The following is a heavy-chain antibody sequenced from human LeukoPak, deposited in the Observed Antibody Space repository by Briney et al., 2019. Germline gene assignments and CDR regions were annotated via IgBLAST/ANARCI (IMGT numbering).Heavy chain of an antibody. Sequence: SETLSLTCSVSVVSVGSAGYYWTWIRQLPGKGLEWIGYVYYSGHSNYNPILKSRVTMSLDPSNNQFSLKLSSVTAADTAVYYCARSQSQSGSYRYYFAYWGQGTLVAVSS. CDR1: VVSVGSAGYY. CDR3: ARSQSQSGSYRYYFAY. V-gene: IGHV4-61*08. CDR2: VYYSGHS. D-gene: IGHD3-16*02. J-gene: IGHJ4*02.